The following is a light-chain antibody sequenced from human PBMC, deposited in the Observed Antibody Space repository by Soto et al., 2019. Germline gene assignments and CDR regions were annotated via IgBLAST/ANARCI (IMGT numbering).Light chain of an antibody. CDR2: LGS. CDR3: VQALQSPPWT. J-gene: IGKJ1*01. Sequence: DIVVTQSPLTLPVTHGEPASIACRSSPSLLHSNGYNYLDWYLQKPRQSPQPMIYLGSNRASGVPDRFSGSGSGTDFILKISRVEAEDVGVYYCVQALQSPPWTFGQGTKVDIK. CDR1: PSLLHSNGYNY. V-gene: IGKV2-28*01.